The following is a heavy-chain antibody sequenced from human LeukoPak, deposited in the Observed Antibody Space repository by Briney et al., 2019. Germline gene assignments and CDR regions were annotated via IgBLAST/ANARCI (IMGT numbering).Heavy chain of an antibody. J-gene: IGHJ3*02. D-gene: IGHD3-22*01. Sequence: SETLSLTCTVSGGYISSYYWSWIRQPPGKGLEWIGSIYYGSVFYSVCTYYNPSLKSRVTMSGDTSKNQFSLKLSSVTAADTAVYYCARHRIRPRIVVLIRENAFDIWGQGTMVTVSS. V-gene: IGHV4-59*04. CDR3: ARHRIRPRIVVLIRENAFDI. CDR2: IYYGSVFYSVCT. CDR1: GGYISSYY.